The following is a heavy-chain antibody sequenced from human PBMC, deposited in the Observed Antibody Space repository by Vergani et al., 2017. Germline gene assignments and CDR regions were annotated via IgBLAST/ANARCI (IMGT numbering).Heavy chain of an antibody. D-gene: IGHD5-24*01. CDR2: IIPILGIA. CDR1: GGTFSSCT. Sequence: QVQLVQSGAEVKKPGSSVKVSCKASGGTFSSCTISWVRQAPGQGLEWMGRIIPILGIANYAQKFQGRVTITADKSTSTAYMELSSLRSEDTAVYYCAGRRDGYIYYAFDIWGQGTMVTVSS. CDR3: AGRRDGYIYYAFDI. V-gene: IGHV1-69*02. J-gene: IGHJ3*02.